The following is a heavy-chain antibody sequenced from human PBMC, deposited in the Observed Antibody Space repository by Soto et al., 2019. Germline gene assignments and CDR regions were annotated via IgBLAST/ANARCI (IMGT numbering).Heavy chain of an antibody. CDR2: ISGSSAYI. J-gene: IGHJ4*02. V-gene: IGHV3-21*01. D-gene: IGHD3-10*01. Sequence: EVQLLESGGGLVQPGGSLRLSCAASGFTFSSYAMSWVRQAPGKGLEWVSAISGSSAYIHYTDSVKGRFTISRDNAKNSLYLQMNSLRVEDTALYYCARALSGSFYWGQGTLVTVSS. CDR3: ARALSGSFY. CDR1: GFTFSSYA.